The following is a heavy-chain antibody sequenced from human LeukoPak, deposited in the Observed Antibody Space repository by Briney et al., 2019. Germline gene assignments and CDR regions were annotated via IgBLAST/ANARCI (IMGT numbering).Heavy chain of an antibody. D-gene: IGHD2-2*01. CDR1: GFTFSSYW. CDR3: AREGDPIVVVPAAILNY. Sequence: GGSLRLSCAASGFTFSSYWMSWVRQAPGKGLEWVANIKQDGSEKYYVDSVKGRFTISRDNAKNSLYLQMNSLRAEDTAAYYCAREGDPIVVVPAAILNYWGQGTLVTVSS. J-gene: IGHJ4*02. CDR2: IKQDGSEK. V-gene: IGHV3-7*03.